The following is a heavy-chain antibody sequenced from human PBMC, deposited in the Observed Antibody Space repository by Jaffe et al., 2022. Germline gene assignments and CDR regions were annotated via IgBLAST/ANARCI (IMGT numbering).Heavy chain of an antibody. CDR1: EFTFGDYA. CDR3: SRGGNRSGWYHAFQI. V-gene: IGHV3-49*03. D-gene: IGHD6-13*01. J-gene: IGHJ3*02. Sequence: EVQLVESGGGLVQPGRSLSLSCTGSEFTFGDYAMSWFRQAPGKGLEWVGFIRSKPYGGTPEYAASVKGRFTISRDDSKSIAYLQMNSLKIEDTAVYYCSRGGNRSGWYHAFQIWGQGTMVTVSS. CDR2: IRSKPYGGTP.